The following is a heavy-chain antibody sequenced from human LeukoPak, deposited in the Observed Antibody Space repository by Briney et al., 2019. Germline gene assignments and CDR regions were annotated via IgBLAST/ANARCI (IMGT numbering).Heavy chain of an antibody. V-gene: IGHV1-46*01. D-gene: IGHD4-17*01. CDR1: GYTFTSYY. CDR3: ARDYSGAAPFDY. CDR2: INPSGGST. J-gene: IGHJ4*02. Sequence: ASVKVSCKASGYTFTSYYMHWVRQAPGQGLEWMGMINPSGGSTSYARKFQGRVTMTRDTSTSTVYMELSGLRSEDTAVYYCARDYSGAAPFDYWGQGTLVTVSS.